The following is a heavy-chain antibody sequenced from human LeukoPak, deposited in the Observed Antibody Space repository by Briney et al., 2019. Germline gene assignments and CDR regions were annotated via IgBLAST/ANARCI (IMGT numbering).Heavy chain of an antibody. CDR3: AREYSSSWRASGDC. CDR2: ISYDGSNK. CDR1: GFTFSSYA. D-gene: IGHD6-13*01. J-gene: IGHJ4*02. Sequence: GGSLRLSCAASGFTFSSYAMHWVRQAPGKGLEWVAVISYDGSNKYYADSVKGRFTISRDNSKNTLYLQMNSLRAEDTAVYYCAREYSSSWRASGDCWGQGTLVTVSS. V-gene: IGHV3-30*04.